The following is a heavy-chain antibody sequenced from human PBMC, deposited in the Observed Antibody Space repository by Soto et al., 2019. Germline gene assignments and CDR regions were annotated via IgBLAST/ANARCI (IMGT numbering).Heavy chain of an antibody. V-gene: IGHV1-69*13. J-gene: IGHJ4*02. CDR3: ARAPYYYDSSGYYRSDYFDY. CDR1: GGTFSSYA. Sequence: SVKVSCKASGGTFSSYAISWVRQAPGQGLEWMGGIIPIFGTANYAQKFQGRVTITADESTSTAYMELSSLRSEDTAVYYCARAPYYYDSSGYYRSDYFDYWGQGTLVTVSS. D-gene: IGHD3-22*01. CDR2: IIPIFGTA.